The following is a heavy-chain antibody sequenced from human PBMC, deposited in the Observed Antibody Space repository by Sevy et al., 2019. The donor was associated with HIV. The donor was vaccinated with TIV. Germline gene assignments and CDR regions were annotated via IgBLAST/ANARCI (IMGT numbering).Heavy chain of an antibody. CDR3: ARGGGGYSNYGSGAWFDP. J-gene: IGHJ5*02. CDR1: GGSISSYY. Sequence: SETLSLTCTVSGGSISSYYWSWIRQPPGKGLEWIGYIYYSGSTNYNPSLKSRVTISVDTSKNQFSLKLSSVTAADTAGCYCARGGGGYSNYGSGAWFDPWGQGTLVTVSS. D-gene: IGHD4-4*01. V-gene: IGHV4-59*01. CDR2: IYYSGST.